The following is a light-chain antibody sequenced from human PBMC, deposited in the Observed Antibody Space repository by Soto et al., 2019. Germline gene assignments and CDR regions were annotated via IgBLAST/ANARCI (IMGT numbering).Light chain of an antibody. CDR1: QDISSN. CDR3: QKLNAYPPWT. CDR2: GAP. J-gene: IGKJ1*01. V-gene: IGKV1-9*01. Sequence: QLTQSPSSLSASVGDRVTITCRASQDISSNLAWYQQKPGRAPKLLIFGAPTLQSGVPSRFSGSGSGTDFTLTISSLQPEDFATYFCQKLNAYPPWTFGQGTKV.